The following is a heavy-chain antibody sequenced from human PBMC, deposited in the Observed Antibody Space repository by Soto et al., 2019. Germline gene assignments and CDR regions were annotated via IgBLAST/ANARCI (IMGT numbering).Heavy chain of an antibody. CDR2: ISSSSSYI. V-gene: IGHV3-21*04. Sequence: GGSLRLSCAASGFTFSSYSMNWVRQAPGKGLEWVSSISSSSSYIYYADSVKGRFTISRDKSENTVVLQMNSVRAEDTAVYYCARLGPYASGTYSFRHNRFDPWGQGTQVTVSS. D-gene: IGHD3-10*01. CDR3: ARLGPYASGTYSFRHNRFDP. J-gene: IGHJ5*02. CDR1: GFTFSSYS.